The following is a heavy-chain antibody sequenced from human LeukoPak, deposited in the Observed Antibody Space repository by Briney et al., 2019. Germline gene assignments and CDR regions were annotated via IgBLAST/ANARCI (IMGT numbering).Heavy chain of an antibody. J-gene: IGHJ4*02. Sequence: GGSLRLSCAASGFTFSSYEMKWVRQAPGKGLECVSYISSTCINIYYADSVKGRFTISRDNAKNTLHLQMNSLRVEDTAVYYCARYHYGDLDYLDYWGQGTLVTVSS. V-gene: IGHV3-48*03. D-gene: IGHD4-17*01. CDR1: GFTFSSYE. CDR3: ARYHYGDLDYLDY. CDR2: ISSTCINI.